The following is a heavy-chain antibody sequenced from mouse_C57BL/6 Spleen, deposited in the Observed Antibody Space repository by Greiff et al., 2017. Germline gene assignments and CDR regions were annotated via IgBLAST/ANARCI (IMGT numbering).Heavy chain of an antibody. CDR3: AREGYDNGGFSLAY. CDR2: IYPRSGNT. CDR1: GYTFTSYG. D-gene: IGHD2-4*01. V-gene: IGHV1-81*01. J-gene: IGHJ3*01. Sequence: QVQLQQSGAELVRPGASVKLSCKASGYTFTSYGISWVKQRTGQGLEWIGEIYPRSGNTYYNEKFKGKATLTADKSSSTAYMELRSLTSEDSAVYVCAREGYDNGGFSLAYWGQGTLVTVSA.